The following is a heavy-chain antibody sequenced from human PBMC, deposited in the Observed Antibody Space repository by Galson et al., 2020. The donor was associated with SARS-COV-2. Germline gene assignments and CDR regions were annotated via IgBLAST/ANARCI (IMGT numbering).Heavy chain of an antibody. V-gene: IGHV4-34*01. D-gene: IGHD6-19*01. Sequence: SQASETLSLTCAVYGGSFSGYYWSWIRQPPGKGLEWIGEINHSGSTNYNPSLKSRVTISVDTSKNQFSLKLSSVTAADTAVYYCASAAVAGNYYYGIDVWGQGTTVTVSS. CDR1: GGSFSGYY. J-gene: IGHJ6*02. CDR2: INHSGST. CDR3: ASAAVAGNYYYGIDV.